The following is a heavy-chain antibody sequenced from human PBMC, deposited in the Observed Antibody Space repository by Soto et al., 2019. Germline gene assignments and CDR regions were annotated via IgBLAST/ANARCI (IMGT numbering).Heavy chain of an antibody. Sequence: SETLSLTCTVSGGSVSSGSYYWTWIRQLPGKGLEWIGHIYYIGITNYNPSLKSRVTISPDTSKNQFSLKLTSVTAADTAVYYCARVNGGPYYFDYWGQGTLVTVSS. CDR2: IYYIGIT. V-gene: IGHV4-61*01. D-gene: IGHD2-8*01. CDR1: GGSVSSGSYY. CDR3: ARVNGGPYYFDY. J-gene: IGHJ4*02.